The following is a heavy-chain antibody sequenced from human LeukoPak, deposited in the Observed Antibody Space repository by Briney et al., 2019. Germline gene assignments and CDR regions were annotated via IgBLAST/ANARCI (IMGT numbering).Heavy chain of an antibody. CDR2: IYYSGST. J-gene: IGHJ4*02. D-gene: IGHD4-17*01. CDR3: ASTVTDGHFDY. Sequence: PSETLSLTCTVSGGSISSYYWSWIRQPPGKGLEWIGYIYYSGSTNYNPSLKSRVTISVDTSKNQFSLKLSSVTAADTAVYYCASTVTDGHFDYWGQGTLVTVSS. V-gene: IGHV4-59*01. CDR1: GGSISSYY.